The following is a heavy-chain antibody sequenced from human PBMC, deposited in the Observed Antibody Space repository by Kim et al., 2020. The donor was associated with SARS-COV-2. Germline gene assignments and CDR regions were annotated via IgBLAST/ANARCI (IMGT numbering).Heavy chain of an antibody. CDR3: ASGRRAMGTGLGY. CDR1: GSTFSDHY. Sequence: GGSLRLSCAASGSTFSDHYMDWVRQAPGKGLEWVGRTRNKPNIYTTEYAASVKGRFTISRDDSKNSLYLQMNSLKTEDTAVYYCASGRRAMGTGLGYWGQGTLVTVSS. CDR2: TRNKPNIYTT. V-gene: IGHV3-72*01. D-gene: IGHD2-2*01. J-gene: IGHJ4*02.